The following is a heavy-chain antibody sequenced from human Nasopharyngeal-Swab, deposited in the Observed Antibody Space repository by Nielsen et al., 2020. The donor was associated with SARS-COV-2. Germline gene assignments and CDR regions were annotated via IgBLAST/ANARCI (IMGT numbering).Heavy chain of an antibody. CDR3: AKGKVVVVITPLGY. V-gene: IGHV3-23*01. Sequence: WIRQSPGKGLEWVSAISGSGGSTYYADSVKGRFTISRDNSKNTLYLQMNSLRAEDTAVYYCAKGKVVVVITPLGYWGQGTLVTVSS. D-gene: IGHD3-22*01. CDR2: ISGSGGST. J-gene: IGHJ4*02.